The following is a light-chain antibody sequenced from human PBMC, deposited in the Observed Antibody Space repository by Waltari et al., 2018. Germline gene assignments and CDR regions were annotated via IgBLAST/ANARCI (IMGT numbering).Light chain of an antibody. CDR1: RSVSSG. J-gene: IGKJ2*01. CDR3: QQYNGYSPMYT. CDR2: KAS. V-gene: IGKV1-5*03. Sequence: DIQLTQSPSTLSASVGDRVTTTCRSSRSVSSGLAWYQQKPGKAPKLLIYKASTLETGVPSRFSGSGSGTEFTLTISSLQPDDFATYYCQQYNGYSPMYTFGQGTKLEI.